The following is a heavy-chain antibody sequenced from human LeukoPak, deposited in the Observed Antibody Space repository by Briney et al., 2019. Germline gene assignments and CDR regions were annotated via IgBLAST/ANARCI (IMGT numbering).Heavy chain of an antibody. CDR3: AGDIAVAGTSVSG. Sequence: SETLSLTCTVSGGSISSSSYYWGWIRQPPGKGLEWIGSIYYSGSTYYNPSLKSRVTISVDTSKNQFSLKLSSVTAADTAVYYCAGDIAVAGTSVSGRGQGTLVTVSS. V-gene: IGHV4-39*01. CDR2: IYYSGST. J-gene: IGHJ4*02. CDR1: GGSISSSSYY. D-gene: IGHD6-19*01.